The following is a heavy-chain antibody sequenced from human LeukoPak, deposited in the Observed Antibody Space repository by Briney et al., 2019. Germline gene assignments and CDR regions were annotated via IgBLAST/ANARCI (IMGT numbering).Heavy chain of an antibody. D-gene: IGHD4-17*01. V-gene: IGHV5-51*01. J-gene: IGHJ6*02. Sequence: GESLKISCKGSGYSFTSYWIGWVRQMPGKGLEWMGIIYPGDSDTRYSPSFQGQVTISADKSINTAYLQWSSLKASDTAMYYCARCYGDYYYGMDVWGQGTTVTVSS. CDR1: GYSFTSYW. CDR2: IYPGDSDT. CDR3: ARCYGDYYYGMDV.